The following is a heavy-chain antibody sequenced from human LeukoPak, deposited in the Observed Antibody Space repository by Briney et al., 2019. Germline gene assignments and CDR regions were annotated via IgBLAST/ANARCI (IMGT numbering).Heavy chain of an antibody. J-gene: IGHJ3*02. D-gene: IGHD5-24*01. CDR3: ARAPLGWLQLLGAFDI. Sequence: SETLSLTCTVSGGSVSSGSYYWSWIRQPPGKGLEWIGYIYYTGSTNYNPSLKSRVTISVDTSYNHFSLKLRSVTAAGTAVYYCARAPLGWLQLLGAFDIWGQGTMVTVSS. V-gene: IGHV4-61*03. CDR1: GGSVSSGSYY. CDR2: IYYTGST.